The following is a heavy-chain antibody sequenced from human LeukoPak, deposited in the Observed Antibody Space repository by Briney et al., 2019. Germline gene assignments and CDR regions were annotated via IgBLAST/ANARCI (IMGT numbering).Heavy chain of an antibody. CDR3: AKGVRGHSYGLPFDY. J-gene: IGHJ4*02. Sequence: GGSLRLSCAASGFTFTSYAMSWVRQAPGKGLEWVSAISGSGGSTYYADSVKGRFTISRDNSKNTLYLQMNSLTAEDTAVYYCAKGVRGHSYGLPFDYWGLGTLVTVSS. D-gene: IGHD5-18*01. CDR1: GFTFTSYA. V-gene: IGHV3-23*01. CDR2: ISGSGGST.